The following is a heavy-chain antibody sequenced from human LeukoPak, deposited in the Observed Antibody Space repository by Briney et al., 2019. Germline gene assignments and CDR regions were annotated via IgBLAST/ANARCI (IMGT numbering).Heavy chain of an antibody. D-gene: IGHD5-18*01. CDR3: ARDNAAMVTRIRSYYYYYMDV. J-gene: IGHJ6*03. CDR1: GFTFSSYS. CDR2: ISSSSSYI. Sequence: GGSLRLSCAASGFTFSSYSMNWVRQAPGKGLEWVSSISSSSSYIYYADSVKGRFTISRDNAKNSLYLQMNSLRAEGTAVYYCARDNAAMVTRIRSYYYYYMDVWGKGTTVTVSS. V-gene: IGHV3-21*01.